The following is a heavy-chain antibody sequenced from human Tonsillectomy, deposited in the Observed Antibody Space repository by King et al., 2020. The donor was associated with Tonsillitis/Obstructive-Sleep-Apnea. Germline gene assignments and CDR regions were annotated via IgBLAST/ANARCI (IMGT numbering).Heavy chain of an antibody. CDR3: ARHILENYPDY. D-gene: IGHD1-1*01. J-gene: IGHJ4*02. CDR1: GFTFSDYY. CDR2: IRSSGSTI. V-gene: IGHV3-11*01. Sequence: QVQLVESGGGLVKPGGSLRLSCAASGFTFSDYYMSWIRQAPGKGLEWVSYIRSSGSTIYYADSVKGRFTISRDNANNSLYLQMNSLSAEDTAMYYCARHILENYPDYWGQGTLVTVSS.